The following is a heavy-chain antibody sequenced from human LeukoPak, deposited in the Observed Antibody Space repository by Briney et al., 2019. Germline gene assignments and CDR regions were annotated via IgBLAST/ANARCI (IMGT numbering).Heavy chain of an antibody. Sequence: KSGGSLRLSCAASGFTFSNAWMSWVRQAPGKGLEWVGRIKSKSDGGTTDYDVPVKGRFTISRDDSKNTLYLQMNSLETEDTAVYYCTTASNRSSHDAFDIWGQGTMVTVSS. CDR1: GFTFSNAW. CDR3: TTASNRSSHDAFDI. J-gene: IGHJ3*02. CDR2: IKSKSDGGTT. D-gene: IGHD6-13*01. V-gene: IGHV3-15*01.